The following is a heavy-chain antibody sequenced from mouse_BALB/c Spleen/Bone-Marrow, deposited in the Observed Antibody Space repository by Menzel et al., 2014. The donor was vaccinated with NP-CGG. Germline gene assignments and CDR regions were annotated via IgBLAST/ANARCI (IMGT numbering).Heavy chain of an antibody. V-gene: IGHV1-77*01. CDR2: IYPGSGST. CDR3: ARERSDGYWYFDV. D-gene: IGHD2-3*01. CDR1: GYTFTDYV. Sequence: SGPELVKPGASVKMSCKASGYTFTDYVISWVKQRTGQGLEWIGEIYPGSGSTYYNEKFKGKATLTADKSSNTAYMQLSSLTSEDSAVYFCARERSDGYWYFDVWGAGTTVTVSS. J-gene: IGHJ1*01.